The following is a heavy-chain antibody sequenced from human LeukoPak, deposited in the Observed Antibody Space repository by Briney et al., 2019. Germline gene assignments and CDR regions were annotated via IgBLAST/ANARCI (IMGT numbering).Heavy chain of an antibody. CDR1: GYSFTNFW. Sequence: GASLQISCKGSGYSFTNFWIAWVRQLPDKGLEWVGVIWPSDSHTGYSPSFEGQVTISVDRSTNTAYLRWNRLKASDTAIYYCGRIGRTTATNYFDPWGQGTLVTVSS. CDR2: IWPSDSHT. J-gene: IGHJ5*02. D-gene: IGHD1-1*01. V-gene: IGHV5-51*01. CDR3: GRIGRTTATNYFDP.